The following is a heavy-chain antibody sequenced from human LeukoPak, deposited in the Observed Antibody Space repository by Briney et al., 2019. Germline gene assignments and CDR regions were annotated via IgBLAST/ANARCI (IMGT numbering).Heavy chain of an antibody. CDR3: ARTWVAAPPSNHRHTKSFDY. CDR1: GGTFSSYA. CDR2: IIPILGTA. V-gene: IGHV1-69*13. J-gene: IGHJ4*02. D-gene: IGHD2-15*01. Sequence: SVKVSCKASGGTFSSYAISWVRQAPGQGLEWMGGIIPILGTANYAQKFQGRVTITADESTSTAYMELSSLRSEDTAVYYCARTWVAAPPSNHRHTKSFDYWGQGTLVTVSS.